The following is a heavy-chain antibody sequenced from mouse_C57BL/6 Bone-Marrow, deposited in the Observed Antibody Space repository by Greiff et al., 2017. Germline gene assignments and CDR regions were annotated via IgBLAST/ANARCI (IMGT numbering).Heavy chain of an antibody. J-gene: IGHJ1*03. Sequence: EVKLVESGGGLVQPGGSLKLSCAASGFTFSDYGMAWVRQAPRKGPEWVAFISNLAYSIYYADTVTGRFTISRENGKNTLYLEMSSLRSEDTAMYYCARNTVVATDWYFDVWGTGTTVTVSS. V-gene: IGHV5-15*04. CDR2: ISNLAYSI. D-gene: IGHD1-1*01. CDR1: GFTFSDYG. CDR3: ARNTVVATDWYFDV.